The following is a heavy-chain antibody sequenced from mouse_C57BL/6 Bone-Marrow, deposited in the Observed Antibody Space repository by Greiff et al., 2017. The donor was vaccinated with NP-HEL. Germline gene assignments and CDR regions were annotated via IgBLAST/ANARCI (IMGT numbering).Heavy chain of an antibody. Sequence: QVQLQQPGAELVMPGASVKLSCKASGYTFTSYWMHWVKQRPGQGLEWIGEIDPSDSYTNYNQKFKGKSTLTVDKSSSTAYMQLSSLTSEDSAVYYCARKGYDGYYDWYFDVWGTGTTVTVSS. CDR2: IDPSDSYT. CDR3: ARKGYDGYYDWYFDV. CDR1: GYTFTSYW. J-gene: IGHJ1*03. V-gene: IGHV1-69*01. D-gene: IGHD2-3*01.